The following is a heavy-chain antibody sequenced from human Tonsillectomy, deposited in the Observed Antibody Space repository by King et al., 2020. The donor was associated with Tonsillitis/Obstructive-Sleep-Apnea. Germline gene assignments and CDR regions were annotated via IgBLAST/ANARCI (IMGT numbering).Heavy chain of an antibody. J-gene: IGHJ3*02. CDR1: GFTFSDYY. D-gene: IGHD6-6*01. Sequence: QVQLVESGGGLVKPGGSLRLSCAASGFTFSDYYMSWIRQAPGKGLEWVSYISSSSSYTNYVDSVKGRFTISRDNAKNSLYLQMNSLRAEDTAVYYCARAPYSSSSAQIDAFDIWGQGTMVTVSS. V-gene: IGHV3-11*06. CDR2: ISSSSSYT. CDR3: ARAPYSSSSAQIDAFDI.